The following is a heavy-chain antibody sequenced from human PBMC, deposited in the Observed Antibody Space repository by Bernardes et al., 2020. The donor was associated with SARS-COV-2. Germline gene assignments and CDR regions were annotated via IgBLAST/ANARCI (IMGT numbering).Heavy chain of an antibody. V-gene: IGHV3-21*01. CDR2: ISSSSSYI. J-gene: IGHJ4*02. CDR3: ARDADYSEMATIWDFDY. D-gene: IGHD5-12*01. Sequence: GSLRLSCAASGFTFSSYSMNWVRQAPGKGLEWVSSISSSSSYIYYADSVKGRFTISRDNAKNSLYLQMNSLRAEDTAVYYCARDADYSEMATIWDFDYWGQGTLVTVSS. CDR1: GFTFSSYS.